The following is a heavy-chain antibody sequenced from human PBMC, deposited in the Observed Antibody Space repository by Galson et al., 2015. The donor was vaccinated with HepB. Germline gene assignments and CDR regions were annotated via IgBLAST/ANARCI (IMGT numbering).Heavy chain of an antibody. CDR3: ARLGYYYGSGSDYYMDV. Sequence: SVKVSCKASGYTFTSYGISWVRQAPGQGLEWMGWISAYNGNTNYAQKLQGRVTMTTDTSTSTAYMELRSLRSDDTAVYYCARLGYYYGSGSDYYMDVWGKGTTVTVSS. CDR1: GYTFTSYG. J-gene: IGHJ6*03. CDR2: ISAYNGNT. D-gene: IGHD3-10*01. V-gene: IGHV1-18*01.